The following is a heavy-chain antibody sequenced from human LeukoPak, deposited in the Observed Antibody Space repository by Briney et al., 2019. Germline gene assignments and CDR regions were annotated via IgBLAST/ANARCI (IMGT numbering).Heavy chain of an antibody. CDR2: INHSGST. CDR3: ARRHDSSGYFPIYYFYGMDV. Sequence: SETLSLTCAVYGGSFSGYYWSWIRQPPGKGLEWIGEINHSGSTNYNPSLKSRVTISVDTSKNQFSLKLSSVTAADTAVYYCARRHDSSGYFPIYYFYGMDVWGQGTTVTVSS. V-gene: IGHV4-34*01. CDR1: GGSFSGYY. D-gene: IGHD3-22*01. J-gene: IGHJ6*02.